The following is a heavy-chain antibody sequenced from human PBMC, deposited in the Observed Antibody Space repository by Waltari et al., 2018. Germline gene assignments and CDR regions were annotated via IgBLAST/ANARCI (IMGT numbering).Heavy chain of an antibody. D-gene: IGHD2-2*01. J-gene: IGHJ6*02. V-gene: IGHV1-24*01. CDR2: FDPEDGET. CDR3: ATTRYCSSTSCYYYYGMDV. CDR1: GYTLTELS. Sequence: QVQLVQSGAEGKKPGASVKVSCTVSGYTLTELSMHWVRQDPGHGLEWMGGFDPEDGETIYAQKFQGRGTMTEDTSTDTAYMELSSLRSEDTAVYYCATTRYCSSTSCYYYYGMDVWGQGTTVTVSS.